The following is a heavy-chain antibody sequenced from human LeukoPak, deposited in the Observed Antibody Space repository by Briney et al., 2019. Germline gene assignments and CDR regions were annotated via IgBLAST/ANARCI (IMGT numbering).Heavy chain of an antibody. V-gene: IGHV4-34*01. CDR1: GGSFSGYY. J-gene: IGHJ4*02. CDR3: ATQELWSYYFDY. Sequence: SSETLSLTCAVYGGSFSGYYWSWIRQPPGKGLEWIGEINHSGSTNYNPSLKSRVTISVDTSKNQFSLKLSSVTAADTAVYYCATQELWSYYFDYWGQGTLVTVSS. D-gene: IGHD5-18*01. CDR2: INHSGST.